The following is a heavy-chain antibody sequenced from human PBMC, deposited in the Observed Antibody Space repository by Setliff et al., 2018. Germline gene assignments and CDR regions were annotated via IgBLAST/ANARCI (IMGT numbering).Heavy chain of an antibody. CDR1: GGTFSSYG. J-gene: IGHJ6*03. CDR3: AREGVDTRSSTDYRYYMDV. CDR2: TIPIFGTT. Sequence: SVKVSCKASGGTFSSYGISWVRQAPGQGLEWVGGTIPIFGTTNYAQKFQGRVTIITDESTSTAYMELSSLTSADTAVYYCAREGVDTRSSTDYRYYMDVWGKGTTVTVSS. D-gene: IGHD5-18*01. V-gene: IGHV1-69*05.